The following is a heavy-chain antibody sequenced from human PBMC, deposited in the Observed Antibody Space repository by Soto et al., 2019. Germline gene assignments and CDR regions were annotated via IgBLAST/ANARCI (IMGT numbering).Heavy chain of an antibody. Sequence: ASVKVSCKASGYTFTSYGISWVRQAPGQGLEWMGWISAYNGNTNYAQKLQGRVTMTTDTSTSTAYMELRSLRSDDTAVYYCAREHSITTYYYYGMDVWGQGTTVTSP. J-gene: IGHJ6*02. V-gene: IGHV1-18*01. D-gene: IGHD2-2*01. CDR1: GYTFTSYG. CDR3: AREHSITTYYYYGMDV. CDR2: ISAYNGNT.